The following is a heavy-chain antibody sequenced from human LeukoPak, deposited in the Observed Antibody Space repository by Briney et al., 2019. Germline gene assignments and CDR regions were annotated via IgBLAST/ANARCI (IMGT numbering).Heavy chain of an antibody. CDR1: GYTFTSYA. D-gene: IGHD6-19*01. CDR3: ARGSIGGWAFDY. Sequence: ASVKVSCEASGYTFTSYAMHWVRQAPGQRLEWMGWINAGNGNTKYSQKFQGRVPITRDTSASTAYMELSSLRSEDTAVYYCARGSIGGWAFDYWGQGTLVTVSS. V-gene: IGHV1-3*01. J-gene: IGHJ4*02. CDR2: INAGNGNT.